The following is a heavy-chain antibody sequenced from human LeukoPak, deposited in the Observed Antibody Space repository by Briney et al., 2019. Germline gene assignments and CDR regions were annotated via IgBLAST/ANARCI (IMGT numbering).Heavy chain of an antibody. V-gene: IGHV3-20*01. CDR1: GFTIDDYG. Sequence: GGSLRLSCAASGFTIDDYGRSWGRQAPGQGLEWVSGINWNGGSTGYADSVKGRFTISRDNAKNSLYLQMNSLRAEDTALYHCARVGYDSSGYYYSPWGQGTLVTVSS. CDR3: ARVGYDSSGYYYSP. J-gene: IGHJ5*02. D-gene: IGHD3-22*01. CDR2: INWNGGST.